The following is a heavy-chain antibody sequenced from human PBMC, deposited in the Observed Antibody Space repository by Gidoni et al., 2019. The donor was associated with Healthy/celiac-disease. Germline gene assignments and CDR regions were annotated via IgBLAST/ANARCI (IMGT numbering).Heavy chain of an antibody. CDR2: IYHSGST. CDR1: GYSISSGYY. J-gene: IGHJ4*02. CDR3: ARDWGYYLDY. Sequence: QVQLQESGPGLVKHSETLSLTCAVSGYSISSGYYWGWIRQPPGKGVEWIGSIYHSGSTYYNPSLKSRVTISVDTSKNQFSLKLSSVTAADTAVYYCARDWGYYLDYWGQGTLVTVSS. V-gene: IGHV4-38-2*02. D-gene: IGHD3-16*01.